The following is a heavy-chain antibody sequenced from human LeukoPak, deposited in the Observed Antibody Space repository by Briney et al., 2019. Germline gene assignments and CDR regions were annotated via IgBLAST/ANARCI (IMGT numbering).Heavy chain of an antibody. CDR1: GFTFSDYI. CDR3: ARDGGEGGNSAFDI. V-gene: IGHV3-72*01. J-gene: IGHJ3*02. CDR2: IRRGTNSYTT. D-gene: IGHD3-16*01. Sequence: GGSLRLSCAASGFTFSDYILDWARQAPGKGLEWVGRIRRGTNSYTTEYAASVKGRFIISRDDSKNSLYLHMNSLKTEDTAVYHRARDGGEGGNSAFDIWGQGTMVTVSS.